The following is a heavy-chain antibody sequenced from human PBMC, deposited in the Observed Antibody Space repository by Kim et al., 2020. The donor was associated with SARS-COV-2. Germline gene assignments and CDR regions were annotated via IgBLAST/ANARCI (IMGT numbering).Heavy chain of an antibody. Sequence: SVKVSCKASGGTFSSYAISWVRQAPGQGLEWMGRIIPILGIANYAQKFQGRVTITADKSTSTAYMELSSLRSEDTAVYYCARGVGSGSADAFDIWGQGTMVTVSS. CDR3: ARGVGSGSADAFDI. CDR1: GGTFSSYA. V-gene: IGHV1-69*04. CDR2: IIPILGIA. D-gene: IGHD1-26*01. J-gene: IGHJ3*02.